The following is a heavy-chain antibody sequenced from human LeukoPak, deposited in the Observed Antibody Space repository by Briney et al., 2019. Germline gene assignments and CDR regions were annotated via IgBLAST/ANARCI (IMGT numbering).Heavy chain of an antibody. CDR3: ARGIPGTTQHFDY. J-gene: IGHJ4*02. CDR1: GFTFSNYA. CDR2: ISGSGGTT. D-gene: IGHD1-20*01. V-gene: IGHV3-23*01. Sequence: RAGGSLRLSCAASGFTFSNYAMSWVRQAPGKGLEWVSSISGSGGTTYYADSVEGRFTISRDNAKNTLYLQMNSLRAEDTAVYYGARGIPGTTQHFDYCGQGTLVTVSS.